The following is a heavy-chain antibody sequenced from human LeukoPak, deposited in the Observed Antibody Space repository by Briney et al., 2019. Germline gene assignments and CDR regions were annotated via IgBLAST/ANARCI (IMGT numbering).Heavy chain of an antibody. D-gene: IGHD2-21*01. V-gene: IGHV4-34*01. CDR3: ARYSRYYYYYMDV. Sequence: SETLSLTCAVYGESFSGYYWSWIRQPPGKGLEWIGEINHSGSTNYNPSLKSRVTISVDTSKNQFSLKLSSVTAADTAVYYCARYSRYYYYYMDVWGKGTTVTISS. CDR1: GESFSGYY. CDR2: INHSGST. J-gene: IGHJ6*03.